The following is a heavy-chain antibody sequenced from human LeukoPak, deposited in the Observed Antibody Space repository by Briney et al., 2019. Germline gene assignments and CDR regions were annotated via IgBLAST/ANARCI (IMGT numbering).Heavy chain of an antibody. D-gene: IGHD2-2*01. Sequence: ASVKVSCKASGYTFTGYYMHWVRQAPGQGLEWMGWINPNSGGTNYAQKFQGRVTMTRDTSISTAYMELSRLRSDDTAVYYCARVVWGCSSTSCYGHYYYYGMDVWGQGTTVTVSS. CDR1: GYTFTGYY. CDR3: ARVVWGCSSTSCYGHYYYYGMDV. J-gene: IGHJ6*02. V-gene: IGHV1-2*02. CDR2: INPNSGGT.